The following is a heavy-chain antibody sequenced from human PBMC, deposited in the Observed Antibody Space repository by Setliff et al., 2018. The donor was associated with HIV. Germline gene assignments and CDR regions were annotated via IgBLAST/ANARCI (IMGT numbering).Heavy chain of an antibody. CDR1: GGSINSYY. V-gene: IGHV4-59*01. CDR3: AREIYGGNSRPFDY. Sequence: LSLTCTVSGGSINSYYWSWIRQPPGKGLEWIAYIYYNGNTNYNPSLKSRVTISVDTSKNQFSLKLTSVTAADTAEYYCAREIYGGNSRPFDYWGQGTLVTVSS. CDR2: IYYNGNT. J-gene: IGHJ4*02. D-gene: IGHD4-17*01.